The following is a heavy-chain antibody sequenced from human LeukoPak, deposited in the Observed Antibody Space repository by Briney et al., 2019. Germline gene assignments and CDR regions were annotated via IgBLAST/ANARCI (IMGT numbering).Heavy chain of an antibody. Sequence: SSETLSLTCTVSGYSISSGYYWGWIRQPPGKGLEWIGSIYHSGSTYYNPSLKSRVTISVDTSKNQFSLKLSSVTAADTAVYYCWGSPPHSSSPFDYWGQGTLVTVSS. CDR3: WGSPPHSSSPFDY. D-gene: IGHD6-6*01. CDR2: IYHSGST. J-gene: IGHJ4*02. CDR1: GYSISSGYY. V-gene: IGHV4-38-2*02.